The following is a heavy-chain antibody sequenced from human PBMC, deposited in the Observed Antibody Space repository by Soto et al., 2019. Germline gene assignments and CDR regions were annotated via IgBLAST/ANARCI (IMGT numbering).Heavy chain of an antibody. CDR3: ARDSTVTYFDF. CDR1: GGSISSGDYF. D-gene: IGHD4-17*01. J-gene: IGHJ4*02. V-gene: IGHV4-30-4*01. CDR2: ISYSGSA. Sequence: QVQLQESGPGLVKPSQTLSLTCTVSGGSISSGDYFRSWIRQPPGKGLEWIGYISYSGSAYYNPSLKSRVTISVDTSMTQFSLKLNSVTAADTAVYFCARDSTVTYFDFWGQGTLVTVSS.